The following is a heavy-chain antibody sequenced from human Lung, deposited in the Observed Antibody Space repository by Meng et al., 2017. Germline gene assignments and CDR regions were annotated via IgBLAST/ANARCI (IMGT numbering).Heavy chain of an antibody. D-gene: IGHD5-24*01. J-gene: IGHJ4*02. CDR1: GFTFSTYW. Sequence: EVQLVVSGGGLVQPGGFLRLSCAASGFTFSTYWMHWARQAPGKGLVWVSHINTDGSSTNYADSVKGRFTISRDNAKNTLYLQMNSLRAEDTAVYYCGRSDGYIRDWGQGTLVTVSS. V-gene: IGHV3-74*01. CDR3: GRSDGYIRD. CDR2: INTDGSST.